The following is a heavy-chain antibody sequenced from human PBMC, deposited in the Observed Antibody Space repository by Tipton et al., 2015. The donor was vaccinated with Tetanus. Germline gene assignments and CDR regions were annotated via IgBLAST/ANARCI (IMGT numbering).Heavy chain of an antibody. D-gene: IGHD4-11*01. Sequence: TLSLTCTVSGGSISSSSYYWGWIRQPPGKGLEWIGSIYYSGSTYYNPSLKSRVTISVHTSKNQFSLKLSSVTAADTAVYYCARHAVTTVTRNYYYYYGMDVWGQGTTVTVSS. J-gene: IGHJ6*02. CDR1: GGSISSSSYY. V-gene: IGHV4-39*01. CDR2: IYYSGST. CDR3: ARHAVTTVTRNYYYYYGMDV.